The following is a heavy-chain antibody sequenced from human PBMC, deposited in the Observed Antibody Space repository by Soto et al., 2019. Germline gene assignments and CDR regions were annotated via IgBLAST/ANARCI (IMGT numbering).Heavy chain of an antibody. CDR2: ISSSGSTI. CDR3: ARAGGPYDSSAYCEY. V-gene: IGHV3-48*03. J-gene: IGHJ4*02. Sequence: VGSLRLSCASSVFTFNSYEMNWVRHSPGKGLEWVSYISSSGSTIYYADSVKGRFTISRDNAKNSLYLQMNSLRAEDTAVYYCARAGGPYDSSAYCEYWGQRTLVTLSS. CDR1: VFTFNSYE. D-gene: IGHD3-22*01.